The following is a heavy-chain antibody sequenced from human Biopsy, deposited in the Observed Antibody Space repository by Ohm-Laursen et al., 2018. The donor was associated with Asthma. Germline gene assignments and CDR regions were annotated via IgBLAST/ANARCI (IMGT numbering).Heavy chain of an antibody. Sequence: SLRLSCAASGFTFSSYGMHWVRQAPGKGPERVAVISYDGSNKYYADSVKGRFTISRDNSKNTLYLQMNSLRAEDTAVYYCASQSSGPDFWSGYYYFDYWGQGTLVTVSS. CDR1: GFTFSSYG. CDR3: ASQSSGPDFWSGYYYFDY. D-gene: IGHD3-3*01. V-gene: IGHV3-30*03. J-gene: IGHJ4*02. CDR2: ISYDGSNK.